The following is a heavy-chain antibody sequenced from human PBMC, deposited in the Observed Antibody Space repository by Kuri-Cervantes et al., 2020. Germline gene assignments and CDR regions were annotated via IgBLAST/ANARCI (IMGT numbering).Heavy chain of an antibody. Sequence: SVKVSCKASGGTFGNSAISWLRQAPGQGLEWMGGIIPIFGTANYAQKFQGRVTITTDESTSTAYMELSSLRAEDTAVYYCAKDRRVRGVHPLQYYYYMDVWGKGTTVTVSS. CDR1: GGTFGNSA. J-gene: IGHJ6*03. CDR2: IIPIFGTA. V-gene: IGHV1-69*05. CDR3: AKDRRVRGVHPLQYYYYMDV. D-gene: IGHD3-10*01.